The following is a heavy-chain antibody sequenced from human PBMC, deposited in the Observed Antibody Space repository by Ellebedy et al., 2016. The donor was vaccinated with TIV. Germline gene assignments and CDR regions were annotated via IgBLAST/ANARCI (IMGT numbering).Heavy chain of an antibody. J-gene: IGHJ5*02. V-gene: IGHV1-3*01. CDR3: TRGGTMGEYKGFDP. Sequence: AASVKVSCKASGYTFTTYGIYWVRQAPGQRLEWMGRINVGNGNTEYSQKFQGRVTMTTNTPMNTAYMHLTSLRSEDTAVYFCTRGGTMGEYKGFDPWGRGTLVIVSS. D-gene: IGHD1-1*01. CDR1: GYTFTTYG. CDR2: INVGNGNT.